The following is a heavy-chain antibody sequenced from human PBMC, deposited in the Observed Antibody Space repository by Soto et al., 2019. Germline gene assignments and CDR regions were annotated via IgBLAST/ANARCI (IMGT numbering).Heavy chain of an antibody. CDR3: ARGFGRSNFDY. J-gene: IGHJ4*02. CDR2: FHYSGST. V-gene: IGHV4-39*01. D-gene: IGHD3-16*01. CDR1: GGSISSRDSY. Sequence: SETLSLTCTVSGGSISSRDSYWGWIRQPPGKGLEWIGSFHYSGSTYYNPSLKSRVTISVDTSKNQLSLRVTSVTAADTAVYYCARGFGRSNFDYWGQGTLVTVSS.